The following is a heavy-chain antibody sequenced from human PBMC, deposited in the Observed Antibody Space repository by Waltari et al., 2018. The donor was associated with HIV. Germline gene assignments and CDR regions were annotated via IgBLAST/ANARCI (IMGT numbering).Heavy chain of an antibody. Sequence: QVHLVQSGPEGKRPAASVKISCKAYGYNFINFDVNWVIQAAGQGPEWLGWMNPNSGNTASPYIFEERVTMTRDVSTDTAYLEMSGLTPEDTAIYYCARNSSGKGNRYFYYGLDVWGQGTPVTV. J-gene: IGHJ6*02. CDR3: ARNSSGKGNRYFYYGLDV. D-gene: IGHD3-22*01. CDR1: GYNFINFD. V-gene: IGHV1-8*02. CDR2: MNPNSGNT.